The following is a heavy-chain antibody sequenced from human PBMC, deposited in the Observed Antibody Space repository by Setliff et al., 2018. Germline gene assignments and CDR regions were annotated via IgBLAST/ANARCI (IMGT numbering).Heavy chain of an antibody. D-gene: IGHD3-3*01. CDR2: INHRGST. Sequence: SETLSLTCAAYGGTFSDYYWTWIRQPPGKGLEWIGEINHRGSTNYNPSLKSRVTISVDTSKNQFSLKLSSVTAADTAVYYCARTGYDFWSGPRLGGSTTTGYMNVWGKGTTVTVSS. CDR1: GGTFSDYY. V-gene: IGHV4-34*01. J-gene: IGHJ6*03. CDR3: ARTGYDFWSGPRLGGSTTTGYMNV.